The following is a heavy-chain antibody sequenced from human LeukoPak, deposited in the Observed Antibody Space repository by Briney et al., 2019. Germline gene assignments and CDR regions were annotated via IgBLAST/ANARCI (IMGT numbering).Heavy chain of an antibody. V-gene: IGHV4-39*01. CDR1: GGSISSSSYY. CDR3: AIAARGHLLTG. J-gene: IGHJ4*02. D-gene: IGHD3-9*01. CDR2: IYYSGST. Sequence: SETLSLTCTVSGGSISSSSYYWGWIRQPPGKGLEWIGSIYYSGSTYYNPSLKSRVTISVDTSKNQFSLKRSSVTAADTAVYYCAIAARGHLLTGWGQGTLVTVSS.